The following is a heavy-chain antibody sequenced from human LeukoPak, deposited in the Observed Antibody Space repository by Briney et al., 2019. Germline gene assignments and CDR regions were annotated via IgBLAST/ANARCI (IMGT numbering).Heavy chain of an antibody. CDR2: ISSSSSYI. J-gene: IGHJ6*04. Sequence: GGSLRLSCAASGFTFSSYSMNWVRQAPGKGLEWVSSISSSSSYIYYADSVKGRFTISRDNAKNSLYLQMNSLRAEDTAVYYCARACSGGSCYPAGDYYYYGMDVWGKGTTVTVSS. V-gene: IGHV3-21*01. D-gene: IGHD2-15*01. CDR1: GFTFSSYS. CDR3: ARACSGGSCYPAGDYYYYGMDV.